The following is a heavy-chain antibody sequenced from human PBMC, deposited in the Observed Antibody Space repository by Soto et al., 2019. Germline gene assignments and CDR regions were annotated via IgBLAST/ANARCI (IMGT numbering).Heavy chain of an antibody. J-gene: IGHJ5*02. CDR2: IYYSGST. CDR3: ARRERAAGTDWWFDP. Sequence: SFTLSLTCTVDRHSIYSPSIHCVLIRQPPGKGLELIGSIYYSGSTYYSPSLKSRVIISVDTSKNQFSLKLSSVTAADTAVYYCARRERAAGTDWWFDPWGQG. V-gene: IGHV4-39*01. D-gene: IGHD6-13*01. CDR1: RHSIYSPSIH.